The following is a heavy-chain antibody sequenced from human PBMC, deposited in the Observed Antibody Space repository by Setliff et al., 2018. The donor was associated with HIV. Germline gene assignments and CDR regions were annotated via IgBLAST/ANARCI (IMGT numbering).Heavy chain of an antibody. CDR2: IKQDGSEE. CDR1: GFTFNNYW. J-gene: IGHJ1*01. V-gene: IGHV3-7*01. Sequence: PGGSLRLSCAVSGFTFNNYWMIWVRQAPGKGLEWVAKIKQDGSEEYYVDSVKGRFTISRDNAKNSLYLQMNSLRAEDTAIYYCATDFSISAWGQGTLVTVSS. D-gene: IGHD2-2*01. CDR3: ATDFSISA.